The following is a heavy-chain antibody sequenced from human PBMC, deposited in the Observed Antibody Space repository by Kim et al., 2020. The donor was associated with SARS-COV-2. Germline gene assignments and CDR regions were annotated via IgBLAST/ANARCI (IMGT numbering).Heavy chain of an antibody. V-gene: IGHV1-69*13. CDR2: IIPIFGTA. J-gene: IGHJ3*02. CDR3: ARGKSVWSYYDSSGYYSYAFDI. CDR1: GGTFSSYA. Sequence: SVKVSCKASGGTFSSYAISWVRQAPGQGLEWMGGIIPIFGTANYAQKFQGRVTITADESTSTAYMELSSLRSEDTAVYYCARGKSVWSYYDSSGYYSYAFDIWGQGTMVTVSS. D-gene: IGHD3-22*01.